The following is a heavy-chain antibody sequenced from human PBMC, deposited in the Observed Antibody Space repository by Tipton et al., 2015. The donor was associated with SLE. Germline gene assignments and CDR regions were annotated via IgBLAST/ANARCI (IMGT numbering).Heavy chain of an antibody. CDR1: GFTFGDYA. J-gene: IGHJ4*02. CDR3: TSSDSSGWYVDY. D-gene: IGHD6-19*01. V-gene: IGHV3-49*04. CDR2: IRSKAYGGTT. Sequence: RSLRLSCTASGFTFGDYAMSWVRQAPGKGLEWVGFIRSKAYGGTTEYAASVKGRFTISRDDSKSIAYLQMNSLKTEDTAVYYCTSSDSSGWYVDYWGQGTLVTVSS.